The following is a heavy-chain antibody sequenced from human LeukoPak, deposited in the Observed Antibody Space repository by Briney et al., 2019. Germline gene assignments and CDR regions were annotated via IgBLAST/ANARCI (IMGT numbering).Heavy chain of an antibody. J-gene: IGHJ4*02. CDR1: GFTFSSYA. CDR3: ARGALHMYYLDN. D-gene: IGHD2-8*01. CDR2: IKSDGSST. V-gene: IGHV3-74*01. Sequence: QAGGSLRLSCAASGFTFSSYAMSWVRQAPGKGLVWVSRIKSDGSSTSYADSVKGRFTISRDNAKNTVYLQMNSLRAEDTAVYYCARGALHMYYLDNWGQGTLVTVSS.